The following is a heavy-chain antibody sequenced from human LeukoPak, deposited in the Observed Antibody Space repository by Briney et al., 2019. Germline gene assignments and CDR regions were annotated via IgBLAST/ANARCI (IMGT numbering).Heavy chain of an antibody. CDR3: ARDSGSTSLNAFDI. D-gene: IGHD2-2*01. CDR1: GGSISSSSYY. Sequence: SETPSPTCTVSGGSISSSSYYWGWIRQPPGKGLEWIGSIYYSGSTYYNPSLKSRVTISVDTSKNQFSLKLSSVTAADTAVYYCARDSGSTSLNAFDIWGQGTMVTVSS. V-gene: IGHV4-39*07. CDR2: IYYSGST. J-gene: IGHJ3*02.